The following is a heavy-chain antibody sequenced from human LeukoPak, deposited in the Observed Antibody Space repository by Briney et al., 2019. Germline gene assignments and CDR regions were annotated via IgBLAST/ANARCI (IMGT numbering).Heavy chain of an antibody. J-gene: IGHJ4*02. D-gene: IGHD2-2*01. CDR3: ARNITSVIPAGYFDY. Sequence: RSSETLSLTCSVSGGSIGSGRYYWAWIRQPPGKGLEWTGSIYNTWSTSHNPSPKSRVTMSVDTSKNQFSLRLSSVTAADTAVYYCARNITSVIPAGYFDYWGQGTLVTVSS. CDR2: IYNTWST. V-gene: IGHV4-39*01. CDR1: GGSIGSGRYY.